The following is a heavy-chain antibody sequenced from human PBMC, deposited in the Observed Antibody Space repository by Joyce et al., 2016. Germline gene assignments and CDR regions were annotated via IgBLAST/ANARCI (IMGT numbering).Heavy chain of an antibody. CDR3: TSCPMVTFDN. CDR2: IKSETDGVTA. D-gene: IGHD3-10*01. V-gene: IGHV3-15*01. Sequence: EVQLVESGGGLVKPGGSRRLSCVASGFTLSDAWVSWVRQAPGKGLEWVGRIKSETDGVTADYAASVKGRCTIFRDDSKNTLYLQIRSLKPDDTAIYYCTSCPMVTFDNWGQGALVIVSS. CDR1: GFTLSDAW. J-gene: IGHJ4*02.